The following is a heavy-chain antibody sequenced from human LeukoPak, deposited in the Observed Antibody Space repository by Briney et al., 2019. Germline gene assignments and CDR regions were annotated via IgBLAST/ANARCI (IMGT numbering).Heavy chain of an antibody. CDR2: INHSGST. Sequence: SSETLSFTCAVYGGSFSGYYWSWIRQPPGKGLEWIGEINHSGSTNYNPSLESRVTISVDTSKNQFSLKLSSVTAADTAVYYCARTRPDIVVVPAAISQRVYYYYYYYMDVWGKGTTVTVSS. D-gene: IGHD2-2*02. CDR3: ARTRPDIVVVPAAISQRVYYYYYYYMDV. CDR1: GGSFSGYY. J-gene: IGHJ6*03. V-gene: IGHV4-34*01.